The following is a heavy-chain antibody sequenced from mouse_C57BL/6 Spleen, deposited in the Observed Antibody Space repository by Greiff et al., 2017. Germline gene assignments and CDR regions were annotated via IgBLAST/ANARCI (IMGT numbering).Heavy chain of an antibody. V-gene: IGHV1-69*01. J-gene: IGHJ2*01. CDR3: ARLGPYYFDY. D-gene: IGHD4-1*01. CDR2: LDPSDSYT. CDR1: GYTFTSYW. Sequence: QVQLQQPGAELVMPGASVKLSCKASGYTFTSYWMHWVKQRPGQGLEWIGELDPSDSYTNYNQKFKGKSTLTVDKSSSPAYMQLSSLTSEDAAVYYCARLGPYYFDYWGQGTTLTVSS.